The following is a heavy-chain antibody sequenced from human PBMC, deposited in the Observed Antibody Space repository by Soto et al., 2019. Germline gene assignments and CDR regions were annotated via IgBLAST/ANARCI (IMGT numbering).Heavy chain of an antibody. CDR3: ARSYYDSEFDY. J-gene: IGHJ4*02. CDR1: GGSISSYY. CDR2: IYYSGST. Sequence: SETLSLTCTVSGGSISSYYWSWIRQPPGKGLEWIEYIYYSGSTNYNPSLKSRVTISVDTSKNQFSLKLSSVTAADTAVYYCARSYYDSEFDYWGQGTLVTVSS. D-gene: IGHD3-22*01. V-gene: IGHV4-59*01.